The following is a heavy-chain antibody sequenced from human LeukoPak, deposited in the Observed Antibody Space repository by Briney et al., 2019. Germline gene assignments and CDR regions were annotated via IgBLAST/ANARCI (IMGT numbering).Heavy chain of an antibody. D-gene: IGHD4-17*01. V-gene: IGHV4-59*01. CDR1: GGSISSYY. CDR3: ARDGDYGEYYFDY. CDR2: IYYSGST. J-gene: IGHJ4*02. Sequence: PSETLSLTCTVSGGSISSYYWSWIRQPPGKGLEWIGDIYYSGSTNYNPSLKSRVTISVDTSKNQFSLKLSSVTAADTAVYYCARDGDYGEYYFDYWGQGTLVTVSS.